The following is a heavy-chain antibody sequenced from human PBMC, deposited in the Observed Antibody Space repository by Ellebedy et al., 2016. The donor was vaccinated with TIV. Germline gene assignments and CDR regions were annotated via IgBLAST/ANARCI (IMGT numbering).Heavy chain of an antibody. D-gene: IGHD3-9*01. CDR2: ISGSGVST. J-gene: IGHJ4*02. Sequence: GESLKISCAASGFTFSRYAMSWVRQAPGKGLEWVSVISGSGVSTYYADSVKGRFTIPRDNSKNTLYLHLSSLRAEDTAVYYCAKRSGVGLTGYYTDNWGQGTLVTVSS. V-gene: IGHV3-23*01. CDR3: AKRSGVGLTGYYTDN. CDR1: GFTFSRYA.